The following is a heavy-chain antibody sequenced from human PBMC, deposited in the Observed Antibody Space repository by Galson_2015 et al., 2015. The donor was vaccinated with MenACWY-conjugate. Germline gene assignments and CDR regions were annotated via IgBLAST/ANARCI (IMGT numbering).Heavy chain of an antibody. J-gene: IGHJ4*02. Sequence: SLRLSCAASGFTFSSYGMHWVRQAPGKGLEWVAVISYDGSNKYYADSVKGRFTISRGNSKNTLYLQMNSLRAEDTAVYYCAKGSMVRGIIITLDYWGQGTLVTVSS. CDR3: AKGSMVRGIIITLDY. CDR1: GFTFSSYG. CDR2: ISYDGSNK. D-gene: IGHD3-10*01. V-gene: IGHV3-30*18.